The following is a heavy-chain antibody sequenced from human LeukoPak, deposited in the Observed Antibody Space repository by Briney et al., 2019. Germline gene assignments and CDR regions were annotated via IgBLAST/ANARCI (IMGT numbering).Heavy chain of an antibody. Sequence: GGSLRLSCAASGFTFSSYSIKRVSHTSGKGLEWVGRIRSKANSYATAYAASVKGRFTISRDDSKNTAYLQMNSLKTEDTAVYYCTRHADLVDTAMGGMTDWGQGTLVTVSS. V-gene: IGHV3-73*01. CDR2: IRSKANSYAT. CDR3: TRHADLVDTAMGGMTD. D-gene: IGHD5-18*01. J-gene: IGHJ4*02. CDR1: GFTFSSYS.